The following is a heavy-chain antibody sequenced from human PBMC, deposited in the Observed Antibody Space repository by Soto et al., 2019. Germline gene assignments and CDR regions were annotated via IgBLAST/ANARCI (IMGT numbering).Heavy chain of an antibody. CDR1: GFTFDDYA. J-gene: IGHJ6*03. D-gene: IGHD5-12*01. CDR2: ISWNSGSI. V-gene: IGHV3-9*01. CDR3: GKVASGYAVDYYYMDV. Sequence: EVQLVESGGGLVQPGRSLRLSCAASGFTFDDYAMHWVRQAPGKGLQWVSGISWNSGSIGYADSVKGRFTISRDNAKNSLYLQMNSLRAEDTALYYCGKVASGYAVDYYYMDVWGKGTTVTVSS.